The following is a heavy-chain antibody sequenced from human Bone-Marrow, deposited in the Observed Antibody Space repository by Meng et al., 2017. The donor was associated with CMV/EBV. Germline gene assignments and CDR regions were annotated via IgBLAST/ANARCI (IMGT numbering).Heavy chain of an antibody. CDR1: GFTFDDYG. Sequence: GGSLRLSCAASGFTFDDYGMSWVRQAPGKGLEWVANIKQDGSEKYYVDSVKGRFTISRDNAKNSLYLQMNSLRAEDTAVYYCARALHSSSWYAQSYYYYGMDVWGQGTTVTVSS. J-gene: IGHJ6*02. V-gene: IGHV3-7*01. D-gene: IGHD6-13*01. CDR2: IKQDGSEK. CDR3: ARALHSSSWYAQSYYYYGMDV.